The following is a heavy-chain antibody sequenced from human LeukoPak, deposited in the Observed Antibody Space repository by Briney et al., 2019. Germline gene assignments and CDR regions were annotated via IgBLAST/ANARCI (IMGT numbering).Heavy chain of an antibody. CDR3: ARDYDILTGYPGY. CDR1: VYTFTRYY. Sequence: ASVKVSCKASVYTFTRYYMQWVRQAPGQGLEWMGYNTTNSGGRKYAQKFQGRVTTTRDTSIRTADMGLSRLISDDTAVYYCARDYDILTGYPGYWGQGTLVTVSS. V-gene: IGHV1-2*02. CDR2: NTTNSGGR. D-gene: IGHD3-9*01. J-gene: IGHJ4*02.